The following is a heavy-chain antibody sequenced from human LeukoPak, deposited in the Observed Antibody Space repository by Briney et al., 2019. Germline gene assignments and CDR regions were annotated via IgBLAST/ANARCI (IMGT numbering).Heavy chain of an antibody. V-gene: IGHV4-38-2*02. Sequence: SETLSLTCTVSGYSISSGYYWGWIRQPPGKGLEWIGSIYHSGSTYYNPSLKSRVTISVDTSKNQFSLKLSSVTAADTAVYYCARVSQNSGSYLGQGNLVTVSS. J-gene: IGHJ4*02. CDR2: IYHSGST. CDR1: GYSISSGYY. CDR3: ARVSQNSGSY. D-gene: IGHD1-26*01.